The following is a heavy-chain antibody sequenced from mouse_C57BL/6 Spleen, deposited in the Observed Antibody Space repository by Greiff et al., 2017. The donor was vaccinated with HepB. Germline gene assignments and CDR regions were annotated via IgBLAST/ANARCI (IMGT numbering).Heavy chain of an antibody. J-gene: IGHJ4*01. D-gene: IGHD2-4*01. V-gene: IGHV1-19*01. CDR1: GYTFTDYY. Sequence: EVQLQQSGPVLVKPGASVKMSCKASGYTFTDYYMNWVKQSHGKSLEWIGVINPYNGGTSYNQKFKGKATLTVDKSSSTAYMELNSLTSEDSAVYYCARLYYDSYAMDYWGQGTSVTVSS. CDR2: INPYNGGT. CDR3: ARLYYDSYAMDY.